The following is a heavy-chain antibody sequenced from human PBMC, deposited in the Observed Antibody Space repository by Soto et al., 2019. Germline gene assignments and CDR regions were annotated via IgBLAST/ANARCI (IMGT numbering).Heavy chain of an antibody. Sequence: PGGSLGLSCAASGFTFSSYSMNWVRQAPGKGLEWVSYISSSSSTIYYADSVKGRFTISRENAKNSLYLQMNSLRAGDTAVYYCARDVTAAADDGSGGMDVWGQGTTVTVSS. CDR1: GFTFSSYS. J-gene: IGHJ6*02. CDR3: ARDVTAAADDGSGGMDV. V-gene: IGHV3-48*01. CDR2: ISSSSSTI. D-gene: IGHD6-13*01.